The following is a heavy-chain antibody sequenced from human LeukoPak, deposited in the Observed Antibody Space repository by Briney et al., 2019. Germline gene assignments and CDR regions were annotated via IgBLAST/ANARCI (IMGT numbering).Heavy chain of an antibody. V-gene: IGHV3-11*04. D-gene: IGHD3-22*01. CDR3: ASGEYDRSGYDCDY. CDR1: GYSIGSGYY. Sequence: LSLTCTVSGYSIGSGYYWGWIRQPPGKGLEWVSYISTSSTTIHYADSVKGRFTISRDNAKNSLYLQMNSLRAEDTAVYYCASGEYDRSGYDCDYWGQGTLVTVSS. CDR2: ISTSSTTI. J-gene: IGHJ4*02.